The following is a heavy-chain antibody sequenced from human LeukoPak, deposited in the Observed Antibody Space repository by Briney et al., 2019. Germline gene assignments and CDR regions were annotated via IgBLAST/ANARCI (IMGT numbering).Heavy chain of an antibody. CDR2: ISKDGSST. J-gene: IGHJ5*02. Sequence: GALRLSCAASASTFSSNWMHWVRQAPGKGLVWVSRISKDGSSTSYADSVKGRFTISRDNAKNTLYLQTSSLTAEDTAAYYCAPSMAGFNWFDPWGQGTLVTVSS. V-gene: IGHV3-74*01. CDR1: ASTFSSNW. D-gene: IGHD6-19*01. CDR3: APSMAGFNWFDP.